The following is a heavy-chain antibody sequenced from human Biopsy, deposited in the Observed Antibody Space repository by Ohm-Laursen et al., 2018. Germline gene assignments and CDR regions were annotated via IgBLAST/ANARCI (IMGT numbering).Heavy chain of an antibody. V-gene: IGHV3-30*18. CDR1: GFTFSNYG. D-gene: IGHD4-17*01. Sequence: SLRLSCAASGFTFSNYGMHWVRQAPGKGLERVALISYGGNDEYYADSVEGRFTISRDNSKNTVLLQMNSLRAEDTALYYCAKDRWERNLHYGGGVDLWGQGTTVTVSS. CDR2: ISYGGNDE. J-gene: IGHJ6*02. CDR3: AKDRWERNLHYGGGVDL.